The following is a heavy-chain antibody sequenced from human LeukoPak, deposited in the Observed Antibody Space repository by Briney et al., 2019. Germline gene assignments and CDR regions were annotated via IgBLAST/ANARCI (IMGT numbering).Heavy chain of an antibody. D-gene: IGHD3-22*01. CDR1: GFTVSSNY. V-gene: IGHV3-53*01. J-gene: IGHJ4*02. Sequence: GESLRLSCAASGFTVSSNYMSWVRQAPGKGLEWVSVIYSGGSTYSADSVKGRFTISRDNSKNTLYLQMNSLRAEDTAVYYCARADYYDSQFDYWGQGTLVTVSS. CDR2: IYSGGST. CDR3: ARADYYDSQFDY.